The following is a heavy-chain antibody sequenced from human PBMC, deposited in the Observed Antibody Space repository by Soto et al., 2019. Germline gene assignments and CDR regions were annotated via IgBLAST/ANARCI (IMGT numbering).Heavy chain of an antibody. Sequence: GESLKISCAASGFTFSSYAMSWVRQAPGKGLEWVSAISGSGGSTYYADSVKGRFTISRDNSKNTLYLQMNSLRAEDTAVYYCANKQPSSDYWGQGTLVTVSS. V-gene: IGHV3-23*01. CDR3: ANKQPSSDY. J-gene: IGHJ4*02. CDR2: ISGSGGST. D-gene: IGHD6-13*01. CDR1: GFTFSSYA.